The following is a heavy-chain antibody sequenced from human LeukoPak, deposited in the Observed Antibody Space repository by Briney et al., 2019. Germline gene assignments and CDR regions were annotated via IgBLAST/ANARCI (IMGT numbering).Heavy chain of an antibody. Sequence: GGSLRLSCAASGFTFDDYGMSWVGQAPGKGLEWVSGINWNGVSTRYADSVKGRFTISRDNSKNTLYLQMNSLRAEDTALYYCAKGLERESRLDSWGQGTLVTVSS. CDR1: GFTFDDYG. D-gene: IGHD1-1*01. J-gene: IGHJ4*02. CDR3: AKGLERESRLDS. CDR2: INWNGVST. V-gene: IGHV3-20*04.